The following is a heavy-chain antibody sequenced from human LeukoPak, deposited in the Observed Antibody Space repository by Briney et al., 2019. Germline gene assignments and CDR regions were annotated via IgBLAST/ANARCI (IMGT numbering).Heavy chain of an antibody. CDR3: ARGSLQLWYGY. CDR2: INHSGST. J-gene: IGHJ4*02. V-gene: IGHV4-34*01. CDR1: GGSFSGYY. Sequence: SETLSLTCAVYGGSFSGYYWSWIRQPPGKGLEWIGEINHSGSTNYNPSLKSRVTISVDTSKNQLSLKLSSVTAADTAVYYCARGSLQLWYGYWGQGTLVTVSS. D-gene: IGHD5-12*01.